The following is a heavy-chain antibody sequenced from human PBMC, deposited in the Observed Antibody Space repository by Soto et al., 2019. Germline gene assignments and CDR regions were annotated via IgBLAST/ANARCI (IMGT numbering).Heavy chain of an antibody. J-gene: IGHJ4*02. CDR3: ARTGDVEMAAFDY. Sequence: GASVKVSCKASGGTFSSYAISWVRQAPGQGLEWVGGIIPIFGTANYAQKFQGRVTITADESTSTAYMELSSLRSEDTAVYYCARTGDVEMAAFDYWGQGTLVTVSS. CDR2: IIPIFGTA. CDR1: GGTFSSYA. D-gene: IGHD3-10*01. V-gene: IGHV1-69*13.